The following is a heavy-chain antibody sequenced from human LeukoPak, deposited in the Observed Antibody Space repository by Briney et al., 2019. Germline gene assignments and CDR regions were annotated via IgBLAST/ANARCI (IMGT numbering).Heavy chain of an antibody. D-gene: IGHD3-9*01. J-gene: IGHJ4*02. Sequence: GGSLRLSCAASGFTFSSYSMNWVRQAPGKGLEWVSSISSSSSYIYYADSVKGRFTISRDNAKNSLYLQMNSLRAEDTAVYYCARVRTDYDILTGYSPSYYFDYWGPGTLVTVSS. CDR3: ARVRTDYDILTGYSPSYYFDY. CDR1: GFTFSSYS. CDR2: ISSSSSYI. V-gene: IGHV3-21*01.